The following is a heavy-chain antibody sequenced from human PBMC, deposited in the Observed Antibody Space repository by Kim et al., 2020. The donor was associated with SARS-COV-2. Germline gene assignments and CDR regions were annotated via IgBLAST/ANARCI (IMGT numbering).Heavy chain of an antibody. D-gene: IGHD3-10*01. Sequence: GGSLRLSCAASGFTFSSYSMNWVRQAPGKGLEWVSSISSSSSYIYYADSVKGRFTISRDNAKNSLYLQMNSLRAEDTAVYYCARDRVTMVRGVSAMDVWGQGTTVTVSS. CDR3: ARDRVTMVRGVSAMDV. CDR2: ISSSSSYI. J-gene: IGHJ6*02. V-gene: IGHV3-21*01. CDR1: GFTFSSYS.